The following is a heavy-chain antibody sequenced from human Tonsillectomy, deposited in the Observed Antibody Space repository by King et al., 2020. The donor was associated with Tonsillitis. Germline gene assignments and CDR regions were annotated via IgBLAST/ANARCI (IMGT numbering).Heavy chain of an antibody. V-gene: IGHV4-59*01. CDR2: ISYSGST. CDR3: ARLGSMIVVGERYFDY. J-gene: IGHJ4*02. CDR1: GGSISNYY. D-gene: IGHD3-22*01. Sequence: QLQESGPGLVKPSETLSLTCTVSGGSISNYYWSWIRQPPGKGLELIGYISYSGSTNYNPSLKSRVNISADTSKHQFSLSLSSVTDADTAVYYCARLGSMIVVGERYFDYWGQGTLGTV.